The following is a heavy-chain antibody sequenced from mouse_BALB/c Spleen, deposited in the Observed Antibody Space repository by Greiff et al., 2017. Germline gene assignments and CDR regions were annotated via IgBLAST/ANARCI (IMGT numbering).Heavy chain of an antibody. V-gene: IGHV1-5*01. Sequence: EVQLQESGAELVKPGASVKLSCKASGYTFTSYWMHWVKQRPGQGLEWIGAIYPGNSDTSYNQKFKGKAKLTAVTSTSTAYMELSSLTNEDSAVYYCTRDDYDENYFDYWGQGTTLTVSS. D-gene: IGHD2-4*01. CDR2: IYPGNSDT. CDR1: GYTFTSYW. CDR3: TRDDYDENYFDY. J-gene: IGHJ2*01.